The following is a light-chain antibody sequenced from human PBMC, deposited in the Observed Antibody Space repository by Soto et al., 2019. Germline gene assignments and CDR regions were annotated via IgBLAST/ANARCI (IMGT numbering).Light chain of an antibody. J-gene: IGLJ1*01. CDR3: ETWDTNTRV. CDR1: SGHSTYI. V-gene: IGLV4-60*02. CDR2: LEGSGSY. Sequence: QPVLAQSSSASASLGSSVKLTCTLSSGHSTYIIAWHQLQPGKAPRYLMNLEGSGSYNKGSGVPDRFSGSSSGADRYLTISNLQFEDEADYYCETWDTNTRVFGTGTKLTVL.